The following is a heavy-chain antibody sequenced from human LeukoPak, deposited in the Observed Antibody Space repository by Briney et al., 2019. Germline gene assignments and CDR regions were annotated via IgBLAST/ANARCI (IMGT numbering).Heavy chain of an antibody. CDR3: ETLATNCGGDCFDY. D-gene: IGHD2-21*01. CDR2: INSDGSST. J-gene: IGHJ4*02. CDR1: GFTFSSYW. Sequence: GGSLRLSCAASGFTFSSYWMHWVRQAPGKGLGWVSRINSDGSSTSYADSVKGRFTISRDNAKNTLYLQMNSLRAEDTAVYYCETLATNCGGDCFDYWGQGTLVTVSS. V-gene: IGHV3-74*01.